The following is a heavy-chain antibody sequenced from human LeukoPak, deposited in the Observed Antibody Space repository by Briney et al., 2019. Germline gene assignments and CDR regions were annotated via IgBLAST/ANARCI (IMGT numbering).Heavy chain of an antibody. Sequence: PSETLSLTCTVSGGSISSSSYYWGWIRQPPGKGLEWIGSIYYSGSTYYNPSLKSRVTISVDTSKNQFSLKLSSVTAADTAVYYCARGTGASSGLNAGYWGQGTLVTVSS. CDR1: GGSISSSSYY. D-gene: IGHD6-19*01. CDR2: IYYSGST. V-gene: IGHV4-39*07. J-gene: IGHJ4*02. CDR3: ARGTGASSGLNAGY.